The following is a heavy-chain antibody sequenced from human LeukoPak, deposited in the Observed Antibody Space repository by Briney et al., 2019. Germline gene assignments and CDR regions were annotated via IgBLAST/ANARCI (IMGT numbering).Heavy chain of an antibody. Sequence: PSETLSLTCTVSGGSTSSYYWSWIRQPPGKGLEWIGYIYYSGSTNYNPSLKSRVTISVDTSKNQFSLKLSSVTAADAAVYYCARLRAVAGLFDYWGQGTLVTVSS. D-gene: IGHD6-19*01. J-gene: IGHJ4*02. CDR3: ARLRAVAGLFDY. CDR2: IYYSGST. V-gene: IGHV4-59*08. CDR1: GGSTSSYY.